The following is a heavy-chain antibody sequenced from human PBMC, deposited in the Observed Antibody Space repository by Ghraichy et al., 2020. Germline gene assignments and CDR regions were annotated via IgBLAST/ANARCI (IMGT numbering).Heavy chain of an antibody. CDR1: GGTFSSYA. Sequence: SVKVSCKASGGTFSSYAISWVRQAPGQGLEWMGGISPIFGTAKYAQKFQGRVTITADESTSTAYMELSSLGSEDTAVYYCARARGKVGWYYGSGRYYYGMDVWGQGATVTVSS. V-gene: IGHV1-69*13. CDR3: ARARGKVGWYYGSGRYYYGMDV. J-gene: IGHJ6*02. D-gene: IGHD3-10*01. CDR2: ISPIFGTA.